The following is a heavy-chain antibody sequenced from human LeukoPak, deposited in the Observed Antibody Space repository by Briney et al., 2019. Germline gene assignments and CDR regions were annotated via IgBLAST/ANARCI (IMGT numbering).Heavy chain of an antibody. J-gene: IGHJ5*02. CDR2: INWNGGST. CDR3: ARLSPLAGATDWFDP. CDR1: GFTFDDYG. V-gene: IGHV3-20*04. D-gene: IGHD1-26*01. Sequence: GGSLRLSCAASGFTFDDYGMSWVRQAPGKGLEWVSGINWNGGSTGYADSVKGRFTISRDNAKNSLYLQMNSLRAEDTALYYCARLSPLAGATDWFDPWGQGTLVTVSS.